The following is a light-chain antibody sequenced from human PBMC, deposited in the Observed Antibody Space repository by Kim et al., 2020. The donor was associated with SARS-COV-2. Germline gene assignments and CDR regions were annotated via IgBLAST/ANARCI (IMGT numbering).Light chain of an antibody. CDR3: LQHNTYPIT. CDR1: QDMRND. V-gene: IGKV1-17*01. Sequence: PSVGNRVPLPLRSSQDMRNDLVWDQQNPGGAPQRLIYGASSLQSGVPSRFSGSGSGKEFTLTISSLQPEDFATYFCLQHNTYPITFGQRTRLEIK. J-gene: IGKJ5*01. CDR2: GAS.